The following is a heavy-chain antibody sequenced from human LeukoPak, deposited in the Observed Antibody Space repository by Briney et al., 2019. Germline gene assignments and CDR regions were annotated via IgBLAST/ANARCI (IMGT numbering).Heavy chain of an antibody. CDR1: GFTFSTYA. CDR2: ISGSADTT. D-gene: IGHD3-16*01. Sequence: GGSLRLSCAASGFTFSTYAMSWVRQAPGKGLEWISVISGSADTTYYADSVRGRFTISRDNSKNTLYLQMSSLRADDTAVYYCAKDPYTVYGVTYFFDYWGQGTLVTVSS. J-gene: IGHJ4*02. CDR3: AKDPYTVYGVTYFFDY. V-gene: IGHV3-23*01.